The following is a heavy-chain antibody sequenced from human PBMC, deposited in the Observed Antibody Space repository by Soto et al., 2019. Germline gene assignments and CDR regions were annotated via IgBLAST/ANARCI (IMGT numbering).Heavy chain of an antibody. Sequence: QVQLVQSGAEVKKPGASVKVSCKASGYTFTSYAINWVRQATGQGLEWMGWMNPNSGNTGYAQKFQSRDTMTRNTSISTADIEQSSLRSEATAVYYCARIRIRSDGDYYCYGMHAWGQGTTVTVSS. CDR2: MNPNSGNT. V-gene: IGHV1-8*01. CDR3: ARIRIRSDGDYYCYGMHA. J-gene: IGHJ6*02. CDR1: GYTFTSYA. D-gene: IGHD3-16*01.